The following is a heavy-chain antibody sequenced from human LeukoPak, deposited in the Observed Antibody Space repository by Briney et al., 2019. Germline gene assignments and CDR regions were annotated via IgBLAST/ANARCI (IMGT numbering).Heavy chain of an antibody. CDR3: ARGYSNYAYDAFDI. D-gene: IGHD4-11*01. Sequence: ASVKVSCKASGYTFTGYYMHWVRQAPGQGLEWMGRINPNSGGTNYAQKFQGRVTMTRDTSISTAYMELRSLRSDDTAVYYCARGYSNYAYDAFDIWGQGTMVTVSS. CDR1: GYTFTGYY. V-gene: IGHV1-2*06. J-gene: IGHJ3*02. CDR2: INPNSGGT.